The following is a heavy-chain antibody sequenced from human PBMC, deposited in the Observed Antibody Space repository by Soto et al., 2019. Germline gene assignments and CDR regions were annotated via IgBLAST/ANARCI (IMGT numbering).Heavy chain of an antibody. Sequence: WEPLKISWXGSGCSFTRYTGGCVRQDPGKGLEWMGVIHPGDSDTIYSPSFQGQVTISADKSISTAYLQWSSLKASDTAMYYCTLSYGDSYYYYYGMDVWGQGTTVTVSS. V-gene: IGHV5-51*01. CDR3: TLSYGDSYYYYYGMDV. D-gene: IGHD4-17*01. CDR2: IHPGDSDT. J-gene: IGHJ6*02. CDR1: GCSFTRYT.